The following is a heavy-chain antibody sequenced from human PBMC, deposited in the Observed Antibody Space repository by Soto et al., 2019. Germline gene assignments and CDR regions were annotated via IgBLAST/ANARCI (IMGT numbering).Heavy chain of an antibody. CDR2: VSSSGEGT. CDR3: AKGWSSGSYHFDY. D-gene: IGHD1-26*01. J-gene: IGHJ4*02. Sequence: PGGSLRLSCAASGFTFSSYVMNWVRQAPGKGLEWVSSVSSSGEGTYYADSVKGRFTISRDNSKNTLYLQMNSLRAEDTAIYYCAKGWSSGSYHFDYWGQGTLVTVSS. V-gene: IGHV3-23*01. CDR1: GFTFSSYV.